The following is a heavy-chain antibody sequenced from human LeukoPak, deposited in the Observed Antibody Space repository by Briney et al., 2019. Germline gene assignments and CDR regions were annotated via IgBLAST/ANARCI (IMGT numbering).Heavy chain of an antibody. CDR3: AKDPPEDYYDSSGYYFSCFDY. CDR2: IRYDGSNK. J-gene: IGHJ4*02. V-gene: IGHV3-30*02. CDR1: GFTFSSYG. D-gene: IGHD3-22*01. Sequence: GGSLRLSCAASGFTFSSYGMHWVRQAPGKGLEWVAFIRYDGSNKYYADSVKGRFTISRDNSKNTLYLQMNSLRAEDTAVYYCAKDPPEDYYDSSGYYFSCFDYWGQGTLVTVSS.